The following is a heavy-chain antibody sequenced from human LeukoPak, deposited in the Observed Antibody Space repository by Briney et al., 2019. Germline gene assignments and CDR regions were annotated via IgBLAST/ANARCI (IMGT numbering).Heavy chain of an antibody. CDR1: GGSMNSYY. Sequence: SETLSLTCSVSGGSMNSYYWSWIRQSPGKGLEWIGYIYYSGSTNYNPSLKSRVTISVDTSKDQFSLKLSSVTAADTAVYYCARHVWLQPFDYWGQGTLVTVS. D-gene: IGHD3-9*01. CDR2: IYYSGST. V-gene: IGHV4-59*08. CDR3: ARHVWLQPFDY. J-gene: IGHJ4*02.